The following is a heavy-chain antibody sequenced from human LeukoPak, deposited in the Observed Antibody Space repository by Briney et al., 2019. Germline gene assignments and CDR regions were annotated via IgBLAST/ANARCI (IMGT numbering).Heavy chain of an antibody. Sequence: GGSLRLSCAASGFTFSSYAMNWVRQAPGKGLEWVSAISGSGGSTYYADSVKGRFTISRDNSKNTLYLQMNSLRAEDTAVYYCAKEMFHHKYCTNGVCYSRGAFDIWGQGTMVTVSS. CDR3: AKEMFHHKYCTNGVCYSRGAFDI. J-gene: IGHJ3*02. D-gene: IGHD2-8*01. CDR1: GFTFSSYA. V-gene: IGHV3-23*01. CDR2: ISGSGGST.